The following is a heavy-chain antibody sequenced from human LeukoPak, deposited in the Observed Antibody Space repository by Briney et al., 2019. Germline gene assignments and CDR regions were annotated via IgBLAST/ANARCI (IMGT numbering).Heavy chain of an antibody. CDR2: ISNDGTNK. V-gene: IGHV3-30-3*01. CDR1: GFTFSSFP. Sequence: PGGSLRLSCAASGFTFSSFPLHWVRQAPGKGLEWVALISNDGTNKEFADSVKGRFTISRDNAKNSLYLHMNSLRAEDTAVYYCANTGWSSPDYWGLGTLVTVSS. CDR3: ANTGWSSPDY. J-gene: IGHJ4*02. D-gene: IGHD2-15*01.